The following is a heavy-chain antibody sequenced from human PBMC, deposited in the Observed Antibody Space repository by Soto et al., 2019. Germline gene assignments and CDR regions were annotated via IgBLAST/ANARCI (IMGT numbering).Heavy chain of an antibody. Sequence: GGSLRLSCAASGFTFISYAMSWVRQAPGKGLEWVSAISGSGGSTYYADSVKGRFTISRDNSKNTLYLQMNSLRAEDTAVYYCAKYSYVVPAAAYYYYYMDVWGKGTTVTVSS. D-gene: IGHD2-2*01. V-gene: IGHV3-23*01. CDR3: AKYSYVVPAAAYYYYYMDV. J-gene: IGHJ6*03. CDR2: ISGSGGST. CDR1: GFTFISYA.